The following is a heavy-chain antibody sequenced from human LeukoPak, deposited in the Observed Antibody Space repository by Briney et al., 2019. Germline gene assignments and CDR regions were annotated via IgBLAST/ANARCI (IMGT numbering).Heavy chain of an antibody. CDR3: AREGGGDYGDYVRTRDYYYYYMDV. CDR2: MNPNSGNT. CDR1: GYTFTSYD. V-gene: IGHV1-8*03. J-gene: IGHJ6*03. D-gene: IGHD4-17*01. Sequence: ASVKVSCKASGYTFTSYDINWVRQATGQGLEWMGWMNPNSGNTGYAQKFQGRVTITRNTSISTAYMELSSLRSEDTAVYYCAREGGGDYGDYVRTRDYYYYYMDVWGKGTTVTVSS.